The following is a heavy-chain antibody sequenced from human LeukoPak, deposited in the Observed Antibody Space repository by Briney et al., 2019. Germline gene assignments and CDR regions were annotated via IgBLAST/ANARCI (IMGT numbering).Heavy chain of an antibody. CDR3: ARDGESPPDSSFDY. Sequence: SETLSLTCTVSGGSISSYYWSWIRQPAGKGLEWIGRIYTSGSTNYNPSLKSRVTMSVDTSKNQFSLKLSSVTAEDTAVYYCARDGESPPDSSFDYWGQGTLVTVSS. V-gene: IGHV4-4*07. CDR2: IYTSGST. J-gene: IGHJ4*02. CDR1: GGSISSYY. D-gene: IGHD3-10*01.